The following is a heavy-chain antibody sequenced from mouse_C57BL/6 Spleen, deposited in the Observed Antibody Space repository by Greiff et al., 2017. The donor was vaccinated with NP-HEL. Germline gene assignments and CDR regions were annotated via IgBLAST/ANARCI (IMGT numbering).Heavy chain of an antibody. CDR2: IHPNSGST. CDR3: ARSYYSNPYYYAMDY. D-gene: IGHD2-5*01. CDR1: GYTFTSYW. J-gene: IGHJ4*01. V-gene: IGHV1-64*01. Sequence: QVQLQQPGAELVKPGASVKLSCKASGYTFTSYWMHWVKQRPRQGLEWIGMIHPNSGSTNYNEKFKSKATLTVDKSSSTAYMQLSSLTSEDSAVYYCARSYYSNPYYYAMDYWGQGTSVTVSS.